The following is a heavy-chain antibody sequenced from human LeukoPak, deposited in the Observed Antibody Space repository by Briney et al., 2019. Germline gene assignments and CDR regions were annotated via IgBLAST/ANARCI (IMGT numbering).Heavy chain of an antibody. Sequence: GGSLRLSCAASGFSFIDYDMHWVRQVTGKGLEWVSAIGIRGDTHYSGSVKGRFTISRENAESSLYLQMNSLRAEDTAVYYCARGGIQVSGIDEFDYWGQGTLVTVSS. CDR3: ARGGIQVSGIDEFDY. J-gene: IGHJ4*02. CDR2: IGIRGDT. V-gene: IGHV3-13*01. D-gene: IGHD6-19*01. CDR1: GFSFIDYD.